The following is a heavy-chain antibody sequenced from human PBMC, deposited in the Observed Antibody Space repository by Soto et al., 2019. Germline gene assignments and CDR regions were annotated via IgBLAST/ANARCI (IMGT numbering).Heavy chain of an antibody. CDR2: VKDGGST. Sequence: QVQLQQWGAGLLKPSETLSLTCTVNGGSLTGDYWSWIRQPPGKGLEWIGVVKDGGSTNYSPSLRGRVSISADTSKNHFSLRLNSVTAADTAVYFCARGQEGIVATHWDQGALVTVSS. D-gene: IGHD5-12*01. CDR3: ARGQEGIVATH. V-gene: IGHV4-34*01. CDR1: GGSLTGDY. J-gene: IGHJ4*02.